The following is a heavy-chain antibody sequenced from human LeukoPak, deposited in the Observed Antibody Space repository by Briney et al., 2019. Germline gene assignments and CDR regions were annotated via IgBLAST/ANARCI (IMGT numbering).Heavy chain of an antibody. CDR2: IYTSGST. CDR1: XYX. CDR3: GXXXXXYDSSQPY. V-gene: IGHV4-4*07. D-gene: IGHD3-22*01. J-gene: IGHJ4*02. Sequence: XYXXSWIRQPAGXGLXXIGRIYTSGSTNYNPSLKXRVTISVDXXXNQFSLKLSSVNAADTAVYYCGXXXXXYDSSQPYWGQGTLVTVSS.